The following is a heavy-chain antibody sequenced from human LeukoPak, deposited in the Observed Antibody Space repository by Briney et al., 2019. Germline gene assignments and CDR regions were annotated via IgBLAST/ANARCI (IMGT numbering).Heavy chain of an antibody. CDR3: ARGSGSIWYYYYGMDV. V-gene: IGHV1-69*13. D-gene: IGHD3-10*01. J-gene: IGHJ6*04. Sequence: ASVKVSCKASGGTFSSYAISWGRQAPGQGLEWMGGVIPIFGTANYAQKFQGRVTITADESTSTAYMELSSLRSEDTAVYYCARGSGSIWYYYYGMDVWGKGTTVTVSS. CDR1: GGTFSSYA. CDR2: VIPIFGTA.